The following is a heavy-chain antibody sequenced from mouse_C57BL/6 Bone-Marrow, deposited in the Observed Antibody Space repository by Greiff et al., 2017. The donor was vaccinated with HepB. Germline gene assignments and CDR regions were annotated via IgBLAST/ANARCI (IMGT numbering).Heavy chain of an antibody. Sequence: EVQLQQSGPVLVKPGASVKMSCKASGYTFTDYYMNWVKQSHGKSLEWIGVINPYNGGTSYNQKFKGKATLTVDKSSSTAYMELNSLTSEDSAVYYCARRGMVTTSWFAYWGQGTLVTVSA. CDR2: INPYNGGT. CDR1: GYTFTDYY. CDR3: ARRGMVTTSWFAY. J-gene: IGHJ3*01. D-gene: IGHD2-2*01. V-gene: IGHV1-19*01.